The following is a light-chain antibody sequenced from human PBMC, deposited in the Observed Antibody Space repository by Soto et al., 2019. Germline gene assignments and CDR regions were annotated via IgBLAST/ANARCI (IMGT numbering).Light chain of an antibody. V-gene: IGKV3-20*01. CDR3: QQYDSSPRT. CDR2: GAS. J-gene: IGKJ1*01. CDR1: QSLRSSS. Sequence: EIVLTQSPGTLSMSPGERATLSCRASQSLRSSSLAWYQQKPGQAPRLLISGASSRAADIPDRFSGSGSGTDFTLTITRLEPEDFAVYYCQQYDSSPRTFGQGTKVEIK.